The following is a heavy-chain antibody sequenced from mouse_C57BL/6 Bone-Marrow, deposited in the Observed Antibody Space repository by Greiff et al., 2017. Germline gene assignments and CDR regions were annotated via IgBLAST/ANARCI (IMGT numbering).Heavy chain of an antibody. CDR1: GYSFTDYK. D-gene: IGHD2-4*01. V-gene: IGHV1-39*01. Sequence: EVKLLQPGPELVKPGASVKISCKASGYSFTDYKMNWVKQSTGKSLEWIGVINPNYGTTSYNQKFKGKATLTVDQSSSTAYMQLNSLTSEDSAVYYCARGYDYDYAMDYWGQGTSATVSS. J-gene: IGHJ4*01. CDR2: INPNYGTT. CDR3: ARGYDYDYAMDY.